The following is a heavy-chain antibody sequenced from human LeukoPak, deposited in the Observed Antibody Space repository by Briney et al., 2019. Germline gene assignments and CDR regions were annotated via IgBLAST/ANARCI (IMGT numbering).Heavy chain of an antibody. CDR1: GFTFSSNF. CDR2: MYSDGST. J-gene: IGHJ5*02. CDR3: ARWGSGWFDR. D-gene: IGHD6-19*01. V-gene: IGHV3-53*01. Sequence: GGSLRLSCAASGFTFSSNFMSWVRQAPEKGLEWVSVMYSDGSTYYADSVKGRFTISRDNSKNTVYLQMNSLRVEDTAPYYCARWGSGWFDRWGQGTLVTVSS.